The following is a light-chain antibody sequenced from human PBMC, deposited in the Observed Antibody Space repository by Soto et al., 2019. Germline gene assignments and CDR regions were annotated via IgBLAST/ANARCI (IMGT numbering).Light chain of an antibody. V-gene: IGKV1-5*01. J-gene: IGKJ2*01. CDR1: QSISSW. CDR3: QQYNSYST. Sequence: DIQMTQSPSTLSASVGDRVTITCRASQSISSWLAWYQQKPGKAPKLLIYDASSLESGVPSRFSGSGSGKEFTLTISSLQPDDFATSYCQQYNSYSTFGQGTKLEIK. CDR2: DAS.